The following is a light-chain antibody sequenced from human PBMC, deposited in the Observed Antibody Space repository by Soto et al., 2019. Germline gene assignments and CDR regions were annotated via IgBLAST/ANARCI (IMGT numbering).Light chain of an antibody. CDR1: TSDIGFYNY. CDR3: SSYTSSSPHYV. Sequence: QSALTQPASVSGSPGQSITISCTGTTSDIGFYNYVSWYQQHPGEAPKLIIYEVAKRPSGVSSRVSGSKSGNTASLTISGLQAEDEADYHCSSYTSSSPHYVFGTGTKLTVL. J-gene: IGLJ1*01. V-gene: IGLV2-14*01. CDR2: EVA.